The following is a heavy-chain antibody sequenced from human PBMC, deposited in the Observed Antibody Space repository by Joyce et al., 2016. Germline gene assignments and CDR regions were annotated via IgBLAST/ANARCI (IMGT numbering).Heavy chain of an antibody. D-gene: IGHD5-24*01. J-gene: IGHJ4*02. V-gene: IGHV3-7*04. CDR2: IKQDGSEK. CDR3: TRTISATPGDY. CDR1: GFIFSSYW. Sequence: VQLVESGGGLVQPGGSLRLSCGASGFIFSSYWMPGVRQAPGKGPEWLANIKQDGSEKYYVDSLRGRFTISRDNAKSSLYLQMNSLRADDTAVYYCTRTISATPGDYWGQGTLVTVSS.